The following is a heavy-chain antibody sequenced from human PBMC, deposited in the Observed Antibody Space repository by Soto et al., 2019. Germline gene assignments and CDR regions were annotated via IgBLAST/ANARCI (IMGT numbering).Heavy chain of an antibody. V-gene: IGHV4-61*01. CDR3: ARFNGVVTAIRAWYFDL. CDR2: IYYSGST. CDR1: GGSVSSGSYY. J-gene: IGHJ2*01. Sequence: PSETLSLTCTVSGGSVSSGSYYWSWIRQPPGKGLEWIGYIYYSGSTNYNPSLKSRVTISVDTSKNQFSLKLSSVTAADTAVYYCARFNGVVTAIRAWYFDLWGRGTLVTVSS. D-gene: IGHD2-21*02.